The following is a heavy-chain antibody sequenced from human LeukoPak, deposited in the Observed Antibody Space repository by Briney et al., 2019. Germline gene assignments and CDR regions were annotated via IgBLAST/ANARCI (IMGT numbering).Heavy chain of an antibody. J-gene: IGHJ6*02. D-gene: IGHD3-10*01. Sequence: GGSLRLSCAASGFTFSDYYMSWIRQVPGKGLEWVSYISSSGSTIYYADSVKGRFTISRDNAKNSLYLQMNSLRAEDTAVYYCARDAAYYYGSGTYYGMDVWGQGTTVTVSS. CDR1: GFTFSDYY. CDR2: ISSSGSTI. CDR3: ARDAAYYYGSGTYYGMDV. V-gene: IGHV3-11*01.